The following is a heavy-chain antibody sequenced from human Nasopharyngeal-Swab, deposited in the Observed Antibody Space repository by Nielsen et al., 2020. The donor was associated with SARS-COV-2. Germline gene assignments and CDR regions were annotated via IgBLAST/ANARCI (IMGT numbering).Heavy chain of an antibody. CDR2: INPSGGST. CDR3: ARGAEFGYYGMDV. Sequence: ASVTVSCQASGYTFTSYYMHWVRQAPGQGLEWMGIINPSGGSTSYAQKFQGRVTMTRDTSTSTVYMELSSLRSEDTAVYYCARGAEFGYYGMDVWGQGTTVTVSS. CDR1: GYTFTSYY. J-gene: IGHJ6*02. D-gene: IGHD3-16*01. V-gene: IGHV1-46*01.